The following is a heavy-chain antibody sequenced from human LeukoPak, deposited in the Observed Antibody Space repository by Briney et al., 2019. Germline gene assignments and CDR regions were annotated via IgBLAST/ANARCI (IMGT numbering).Heavy chain of an antibody. V-gene: IGHV4-4*07. CDR1: GGSISSYY. CDR3: ARDRFRPNYYGSGSYYNVGNYYYYMDV. J-gene: IGHJ6*03. Sequence: SETLSLTCTVSGGSISSYYWSWIRQPAGKGLEGIGRIYTSGSTNYNPSRKSRVNMSVDPSKNQFSLKLSSVTAADTAVYYCARDRFRPNYYGSGSYYNVGNYYYYMDVWGKGTTVTVSS. D-gene: IGHD3-10*01. CDR2: IYTSGST.